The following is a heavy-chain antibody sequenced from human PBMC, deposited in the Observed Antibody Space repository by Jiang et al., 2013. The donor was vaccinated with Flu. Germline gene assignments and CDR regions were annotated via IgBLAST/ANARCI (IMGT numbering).Heavy chain of an antibody. CDR3: ARPRSGYTYGLDF. CDR1: GGSINTDSYY. J-gene: IGHJ4*02. Sequence: GLVKPSETLSLTCTVSGGSINTDSYYWGWIRQPPGKGLEWIGSIYYTGSTHYNPSLKSRGTISRDTSKNQISLKLSSVAAADTAVYYCARPRSGYTYGLDFWGQGTLVTVSS. D-gene: IGHD5-18*01. CDR2: IYYTGST. V-gene: IGHV4-39*01.